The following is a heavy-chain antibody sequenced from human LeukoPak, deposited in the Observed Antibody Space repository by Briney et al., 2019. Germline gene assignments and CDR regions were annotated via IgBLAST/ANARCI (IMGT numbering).Heavy chain of an antibody. CDR3: ARRAGAYSHPYDY. J-gene: IGHJ4*02. V-gene: IGHV3-53*01. CDR1: GFTFGDYA. D-gene: IGHD4/OR15-4a*01. Sequence: QTGGSLRLSCTGSGFTFGDYAMSWVRQAPGKGLEWVSFIYSDNTHYSDSVKGRFTISRDNSKNTLYLQMNSLRAEDTAVYYCARRAGAYSHPYDYWGQGTLVTVSS. CDR2: IYSDNT.